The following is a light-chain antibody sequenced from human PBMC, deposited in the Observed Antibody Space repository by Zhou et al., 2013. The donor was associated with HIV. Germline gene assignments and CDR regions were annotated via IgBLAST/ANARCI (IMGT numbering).Light chain of an antibody. V-gene: IGKV1-39*01. CDR3: QQSYSFPA. CDR2: AAS. J-gene: IGKJ1*01. Sequence: DIQMTQSPSSLSASVGDRVTITCRASQSISRYLNWYQQKPGRAPELLIYAASTLQSGVPSRFSGSGSGTDFTLSITSLQPEDSATYYCQQSYSFPAFGQGTKVGNQT. CDR1: QSISRY.